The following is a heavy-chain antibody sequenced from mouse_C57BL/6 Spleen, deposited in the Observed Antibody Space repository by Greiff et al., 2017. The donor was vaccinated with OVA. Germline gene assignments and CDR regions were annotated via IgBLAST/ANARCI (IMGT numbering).Heavy chain of an antibody. CDR2: INPGSGGT. D-gene: IGHD2-4*01. J-gene: IGHJ4*01. Sequence: VQLQQSGAELVRPGTSVKVSCKASGYAFTNYLIEWVKQRPGQGLEWIGVINPGSGGTNYNEKFKGKATLTADKSSSTAYMQLSSLTSEDSAVYFCARERLRHYAMDYWGQGTSVTVSS. V-gene: IGHV1-54*01. CDR1: GYAFTNYL. CDR3: ARERLRHYAMDY.